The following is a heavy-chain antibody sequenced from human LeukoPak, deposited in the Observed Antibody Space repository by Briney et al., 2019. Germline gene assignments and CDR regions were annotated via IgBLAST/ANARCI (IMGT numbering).Heavy chain of an antibody. D-gene: IGHD6-13*01. CDR2: ISYSGGT. CDR3: ARGLSSSFLGDY. V-gene: IGHV4-59*01. CDR1: GVSISSYY. Sequence: SETLSLTCTASGVSISSYYLSWIRQPPGKGLEWVGYISYSGGTNYNPSLMSGVTILVEANTNKFPLKLSSVIAADTAADYCARGLSSSFLGDYWGQGTLVTVSS. J-gene: IGHJ4*02.